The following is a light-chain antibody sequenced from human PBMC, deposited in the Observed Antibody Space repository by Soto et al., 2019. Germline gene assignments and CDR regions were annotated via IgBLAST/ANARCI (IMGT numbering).Light chain of an antibody. Sequence: EIVLTQSPGTLSLSPGERATLSCRASQSVTSSYLARYQQKPGQAPRLLIYGASSRATGIPDRFSGSGSGTDFTLTISRLEPEDFAVYYCQQYNNWPGTFGQGTKVDI. J-gene: IGKJ1*01. V-gene: IGKV3-20*01. CDR2: GAS. CDR1: QSVTSSY. CDR3: QQYNNWPGT.